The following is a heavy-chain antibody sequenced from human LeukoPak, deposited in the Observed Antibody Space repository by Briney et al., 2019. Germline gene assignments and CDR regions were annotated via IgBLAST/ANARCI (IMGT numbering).Heavy chain of an antibody. J-gene: IGHJ4*02. CDR1: GFTFSGYW. V-gene: IGHV3-7*04. Sequence: GGSLRLSCAASGFTFSGYWMSWVRQAPGKGLEWVANIKPDGSDKYYVDSVKGRFTISREDAKNSLYLHMNSLRAEDTAVYYCARDRIQLWSHDYWGQGTLVTVSS. D-gene: IGHD5-18*01. CDR2: IKPDGSDK. CDR3: ARDRIQLWSHDY.